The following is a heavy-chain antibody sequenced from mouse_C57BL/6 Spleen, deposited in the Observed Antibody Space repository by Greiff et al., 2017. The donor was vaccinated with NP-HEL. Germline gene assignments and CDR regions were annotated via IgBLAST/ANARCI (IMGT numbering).Heavy chain of an antibody. CDR1: GYSFTGYY. V-gene: IGHV1-42*01. CDR2: INPSTGGT. CDR3: ARSTAQVLFDY. J-gene: IGHJ2*01. Sequence: EVQLQQSGPELVKPGASVKISCKASGYSFTGYYMNWVKQSPEKSLEWIGEINPSTGGTTYNQKFKAKATLTVDKSSSTADMQLKSLTSEDSAVYYCARSTAQVLFDYWGQGTTLTVSS. D-gene: IGHD3-2*02.